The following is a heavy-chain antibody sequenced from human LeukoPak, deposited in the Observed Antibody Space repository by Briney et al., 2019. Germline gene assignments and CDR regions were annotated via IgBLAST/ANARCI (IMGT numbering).Heavy chain of an antibody. CDR2: ISGTAVGT. CDR1: GFSFSTYA. CDR3: AKDHFLTAVSRYAEYFQH. D-gene: IGHD5/OR15-5a*01. Sequence: TGGSLRLSCAASGFSFSTYAMSWVRQAPGKGLEWVSGISGTAVGTYYADSVKGRFTISRDNSKNTLYLQMNSLRGENTAVYYCAKDHFLTAVSRYAEYFQHWGQGTLVTVSS. J-gene: IGHJ1*01. V-gene: IGHV3-23*01.